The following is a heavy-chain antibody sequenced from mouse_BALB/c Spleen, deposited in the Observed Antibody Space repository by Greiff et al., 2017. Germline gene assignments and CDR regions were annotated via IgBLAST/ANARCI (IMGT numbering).Heavy chain of an antibody. CDR2: IAPGSGST. CDR1: GYTFTSYW. D-gene: IGHD2-10*02. CDR3: ARGGVWDY. J-gene: IGHJ2*01. V-gene: IGHV1S41*01. Sequence: DLVKPGASVKLSCKASGYTFTSYWINWIKQRPGQGLEWIGRIAPGSGSTYYNEMFKGKATLTVDTSSSTAYIQLSILSSEDSAVYFCARGGVWDYWGQGTTLTVSS.